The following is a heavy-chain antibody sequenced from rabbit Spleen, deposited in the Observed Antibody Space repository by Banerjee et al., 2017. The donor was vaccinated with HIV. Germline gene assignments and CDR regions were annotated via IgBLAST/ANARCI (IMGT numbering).Heavy chain of an antibody. D-gene: IGHD2-1*01. Sequence: QSLEESGGDMVKPGASLTLTCTASGFSFSRDYYICWVRQAPGKGLEWIGCIYPDGSGSTAYASWAKGRFTISKTSSTTVTLQMTSLTAADTATYVCARGSAAMTMVITGYYLNLWGPGTLVTVS. J-gene: IGHJ4*01. CDR3: ARGSAAMTMVITGYYLNL. CDR2: IYPDGSGST. V-gene: IGHV1S40*01. CDR1: GFSFSRDYY.